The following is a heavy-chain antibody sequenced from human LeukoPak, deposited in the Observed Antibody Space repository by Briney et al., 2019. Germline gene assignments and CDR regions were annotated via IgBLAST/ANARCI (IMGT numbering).Heavy chain of an antibody. J-gene: IGHJ4*02. D-gene: IGHD2-15*01. V-gene: IGHV4-59*04. CDR2: IYHSGST. CDR1: GGSISSYY. CDR3: ARRVVAATLGGYFDY. Sequence: SETLSLTCTVSGGSISSYYWSWIRQPPGKGLEWIGSIYHSGSTYYNPSLKSRVTISVDTSKNQFSLKLSSVTAADTAVYYCARRVVAATLGGYFDYWGQGTLVTVSS.